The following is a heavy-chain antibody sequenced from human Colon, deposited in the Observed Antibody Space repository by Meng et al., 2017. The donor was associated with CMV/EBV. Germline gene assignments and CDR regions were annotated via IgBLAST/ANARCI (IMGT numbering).Heavy chain of an antibody. V-gene: IGHV3-7*01. CDR3: ARDPYIKAFDL. Sequence: GGSLRLSCAVSGFMFSRFWMTWLRQAPGRGPELVAHIKEDGSEKYFMASVKGRCTISRDNARNSLYLQIHSLRVEDTAVYYCARDPYIKAFDLWGQGTMVTVSS. D-gene: IGHD4-11*01. CDR2: IKEDGSEK. J-gene: IGHJ3*01. CDR1: GFMFSRFW.